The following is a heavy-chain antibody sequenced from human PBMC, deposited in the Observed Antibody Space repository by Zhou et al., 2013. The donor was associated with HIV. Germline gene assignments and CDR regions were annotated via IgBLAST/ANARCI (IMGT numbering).Heavy chain of an antibody. Sequence: QVQLVQSGAEVKKPGSSVNVSCKASGGTFSSYAISWVRQAPGQGLEWMGGIIPMFGRANYEQKFQGRVTITTDESTSTAYMELSSLRSEDTAVYYCASPGSVTTVAYFDYWGQGTLVTVSS. CDR1: GGTFSSYA. CDR3: ASPGSVTTVAYFDY. CDR2: IIPMFGRA. D-gene: IGHD4-17*01. J-gene: IGHJ4*02. V-gene: IGHV1-69*05.